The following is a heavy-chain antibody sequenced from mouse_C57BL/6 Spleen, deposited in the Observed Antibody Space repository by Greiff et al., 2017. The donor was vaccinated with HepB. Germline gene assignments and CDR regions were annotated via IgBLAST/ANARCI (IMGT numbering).Heavy chain of an antibody. CDR3: AKNEDYYGSSPLYAMDY. Sequence: QVQLKQSGPGLVQPSQSLSITCTVSGFSLTSYGVHWVRQSPGKGLEWLGVIWRGGSTDYNAAFMSRLSITKDNSKSQVFFKMNSLQADDTAIYYCAKNEDYYGSSPLYAMDYWGQGTSVTVSS. CDR1: GFSLTSYG. J-gene: IGHJ4*01. CDR2: IWRGGST. V-gene: IGHV2-5*01. D-gene: IGHD1-1*01.